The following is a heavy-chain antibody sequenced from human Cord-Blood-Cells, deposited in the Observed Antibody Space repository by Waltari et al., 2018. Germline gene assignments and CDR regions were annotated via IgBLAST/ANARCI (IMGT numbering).Heavy chain of an antibody. CDR3: AKYGIPVDTAMDAFDI. CDR1: GFTFSSYA. D-gene: IGHD5-18*01. J-gene: IGHJ3*02. Sequence: EVQLLESGGGLVQPGGSLRLSCAASGFTFSSYAMSWVRQAPGKGLEWVSAISGSCGSTYYADSVKGRFTISRDNSKNTLYRQMNSLRAEDTSVYYCAKYGIPVDTAMDAFDIWGQGTMVTVSS. CDR2: ISGSCGST. V-gene: IGHV3-23*01.